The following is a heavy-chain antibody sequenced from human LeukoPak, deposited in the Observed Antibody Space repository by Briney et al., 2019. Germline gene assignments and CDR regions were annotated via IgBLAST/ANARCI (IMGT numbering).Heavy chain of an antibody. CDR1: GYTFTDYY. J-gene: IGHJ4*02. D-gene: IGHD1-26*01. Sequence: EASVKVSCKVSGYTFTDYYMHCVQQAPGKGLEWMGLVDPEDGETIYAEKFQGRVTITADTSTDTAYMELSSLRSEDTAVYYCATGGPRIVGANWGQGTLVTVSS. CDR2: VDPEDGET. V-gene: IGHV1-69-2*01. CDR3: ATGGPRIVGAN.